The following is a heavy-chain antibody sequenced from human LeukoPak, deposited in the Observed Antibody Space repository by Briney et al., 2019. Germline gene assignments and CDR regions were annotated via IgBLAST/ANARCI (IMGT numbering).Heavy chain of an antibody. D-gene: IGHD3-10*01. J-gene: IGHJ4*02. CDR2: IYYSGST. Sequence: PSETLSLTCTVSGGSISSYYWSWIRQPPGKGLEWIGYIYYSGSTSYNPSLKSRVTISVDTSKNQFSLKLGSVTAADTAVYYCARETMVRGAITDDYWGQGTLVTVSS. CDR3: ARETMVRGAITDDY. CDR1: GGSISSYY. V-gene: IGHV4-59*01.